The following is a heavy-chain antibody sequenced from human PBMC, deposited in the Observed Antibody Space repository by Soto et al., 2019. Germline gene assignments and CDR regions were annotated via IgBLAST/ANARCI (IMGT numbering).Heavy chain of an antibody. CDR3: ARDNWGPDY. Sequence: PVGSLRLSCAASGFTFSSYWMNWVRQAPGKGLEWVANIEEDGSEKNYVDSVKGRFTIFRDNAKNSLYLEMNSLRAEDTAVYYCARDNWGPDYWGQGTLVTVSS. J-gene: IGHJ4*02. CDR2: IEEDGSEK. V-gene: IGHV3-7*03. D-gene: IGHD7-27*01. CDR1: GFTFSSYW.